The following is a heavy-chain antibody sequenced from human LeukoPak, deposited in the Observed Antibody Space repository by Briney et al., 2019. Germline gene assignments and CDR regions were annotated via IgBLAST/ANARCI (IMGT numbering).Heavy chain of an antibody. V-gene: IGHV3-9*01. Sequence: GGSLRLSCAASGFTFEDYAMHWVRQAPGKGLEWVSGISWNSGSIGYADSVKGRFTISRDNAKNSLYLQMNSLRAEDTALYYCAKERSFRGAFDIWGQGTMVTVSS. D-gene: IGHD3-16*02. CDR2: ISWNSGSI. CDR1: GFTFEDYA. J-gene: IGHJ3*02. CDR3: AKERSFRGAFDI.